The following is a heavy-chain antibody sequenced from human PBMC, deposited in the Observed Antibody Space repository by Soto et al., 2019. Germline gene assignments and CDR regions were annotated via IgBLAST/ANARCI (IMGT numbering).Heavy chain of an antibody. CDR3: AKDAGSFDY. V-gene: IGHV3-23*01. CDR1: GFTFSSYA. Sequence: EVQLLESGGGLVQPGGSLRLSCAASGFTFSSYAMTWVRQAPGKGLEWVAAISDTGVNTFYADSVKGRFTISRDNSKNTLHLQMNSLRAEDTALYYCAKDAGSFDYWAREPWSPSPQ. J-gene: IGHJ4*02. CDR2: ISDTGVNT.